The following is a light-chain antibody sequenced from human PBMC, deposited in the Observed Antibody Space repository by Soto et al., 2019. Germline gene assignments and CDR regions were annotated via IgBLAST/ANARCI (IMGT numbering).Light chain of an antibody. CDR3: QQYGSSIT. J-gene: IGKJ5*01. Sequence: EIVLTHSPGTLSLSPWARATLSFRASQSVSNNYLAWYQQKPGQAPRLLIYGASNRATGIPDRFSGSGSGTDFTLTISRLEPEDFAVYYCQQYGSSITFGQGTLLEIK. CDR2: GAS. V-gene: IGKV3-20*01. CDR1: QSVSNNY.